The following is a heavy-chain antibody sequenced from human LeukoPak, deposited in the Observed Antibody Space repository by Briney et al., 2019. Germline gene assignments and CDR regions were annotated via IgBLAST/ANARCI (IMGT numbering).Heavy chain of an antibody. D-gene: IGHD3-10*01. J-gene: IGHJ4*02. Sequence: SETLSLTCAVSGGSISSGGYSWSWIRQSPGKGLELIGYIHYSGYTNYNPSLKSRVTISLDTSKNQFSLKLSSVTAADTAMYYCARGGFRACDYWGQGTLVTVSS. CDR3: ARGGFRACDY. V-gene: IGHV4-61*08. CDR2: IHYSGYT. CDR1: GGSISSGGYS.